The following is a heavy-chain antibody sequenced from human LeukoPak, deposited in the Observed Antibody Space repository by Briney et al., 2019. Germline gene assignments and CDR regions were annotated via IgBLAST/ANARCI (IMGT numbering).Heavy chain of an antibody. CDR3: ARGWGDPNCSSTSCSTNWFDP. Sequence: SETLSLTCAVYGGSFSGYYWSWIRQPPGKGLEWIGEINHSGSTNYNPSLKSRATISVDTSKNQFSLKLSSVTAADTAVYYCARGWGDPNCSSTSCSTNWFDPWGQGTLVTVSS. V-gene: IGHV4-34*01. CDR2: INHSGST. CDR1: GGSFSGYY. D-gene: IGHD2-2*01. J-gene: IGHJ5*02.